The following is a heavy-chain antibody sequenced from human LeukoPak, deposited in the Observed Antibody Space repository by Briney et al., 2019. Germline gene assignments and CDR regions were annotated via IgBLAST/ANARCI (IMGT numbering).Heavy chain of an antibody. D-gene: IGHD5-18*01. J-gene: IGHJ4*02. CDR2: VFGCRVSP. CDR3: GKPTVGYSSGQKPAWPVDF. V-gene: IGHV3-23*01. Sequence: GFSLTVSYEASGFTFDSHAMFWVRLDPRDALEWAAGVFGCRVSPHYADSVKGRFTISRDHPRNTVYLQINRLRDDDTAVYYGGKPTVGYSSGQKPAWPVDFWGQGTLVTVSS. CDR1: GFTFDSHA.